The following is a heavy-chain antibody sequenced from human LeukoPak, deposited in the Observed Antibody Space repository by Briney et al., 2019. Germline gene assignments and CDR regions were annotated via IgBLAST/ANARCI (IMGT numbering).Heavy chain of an antibody. Sequence: SETLSLTCTVSGGSISSSSYYWGWIRQPPGKGLEWIGSIYYSGSTYYNPSLKSRVTISVDTSKNQFSLKLSSVTAADTAVYYCARHQEDGYSPLDYWGQGTLVTVSS. CDR3: ARHQEDGYSPLDY. CDR2: IYYSGST. V-gene: IGHV4-39*01. J-gene: IGHJ4*02. CDR1: GGSISSSSYY. D-gene: IGHD5-24*01.